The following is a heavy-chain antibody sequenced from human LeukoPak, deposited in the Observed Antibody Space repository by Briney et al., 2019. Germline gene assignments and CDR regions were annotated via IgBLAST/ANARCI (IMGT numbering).Heavy chain of an antibody. CDR2: IFYSGST. CDR1: GGSIGSYY. Sequence: PSETLSLTCTVSGGSIGSYYWSWIRQPPGKGLEWIGYIFYSGSTSYNPSLKSRVTISLDTSKNQFSLKLTYVTAADTAVYYCARIKKGDYMDVWGKGTTVTVSS. CDR3: ARIKKGDYMDV. J-gene: IGHJ6*03. D-gene: IGHD3-16*01. V-gene: IGHV4-59*01.